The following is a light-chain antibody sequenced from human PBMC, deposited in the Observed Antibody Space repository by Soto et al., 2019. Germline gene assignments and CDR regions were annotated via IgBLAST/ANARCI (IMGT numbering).Light chain of an antibody. J-gene: IGKJ2*01. CDR1: QDIRSW. CDR2: AAS. CDR3: QQSKAFPHT. Sequence: DIRLTQSPSSVSASVGDRVTITCRASQDIRSWLTWYQQKPGKAPKLLIYAASTLQSGVPSRFSGSGSGTDFPLTINSLQPEEFATYYCQQSKAFPHTFGQGTKLEIK. V-gene: IGKV1-12*01.